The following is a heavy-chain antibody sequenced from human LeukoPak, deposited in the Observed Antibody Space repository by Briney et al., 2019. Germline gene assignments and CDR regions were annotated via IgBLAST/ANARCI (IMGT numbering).Heavy chain of an antibody. CDR2: ISYDGSNK. CDR1: GFTFSSYS. V-gene: IGHV3-30*18. J-gene: IGHJ6*03. D-gene: IGHD7-27*01. CDR3: AKVGGGTGEGGYYYYYYYMDV. Sequence: GGSLRLSCAASGFTFSSYSMNWVRQAPGKGLEWVAVISYDGSNKYYADSVKGRFTISRDNSKNTLYLQMNSLRAEDTAVYYCAKVGGGTGEGGYYYYYYYMDVWGKGTTVTVSS.